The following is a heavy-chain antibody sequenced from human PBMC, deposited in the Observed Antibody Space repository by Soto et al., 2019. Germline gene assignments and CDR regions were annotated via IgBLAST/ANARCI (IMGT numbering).Heavy chain of an antibody. CDR3: ARDGAMATYFEYFQH. CDR1: GFTVSSNY. Sequence: GGSLRLSCAASGFTVSSNYMSWVRQAPGKGLEWVSTIYSGGRTFYADSVKGRFTISRDSSKNTLYLEMNSLRAEDTAVYYCARDGAMATYFEYFQHWGQGTLVTVSS. V-gene: IGHV3-53*01. CDR2: IYSGGRT. J-gene: IGHJ1*01. D-gene: IGHD5-12*01.